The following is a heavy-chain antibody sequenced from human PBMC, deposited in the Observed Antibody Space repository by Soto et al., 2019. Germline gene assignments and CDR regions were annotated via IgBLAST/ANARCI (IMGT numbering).Heavy chain of an antibody. CDR2: ISGSGGST. Sequence: EVQLLESGGGLVQPGGSLRLSCAASGFTFSSYAMSWVRQAPGKGLEWVSAISGSGGSTYYADSVKGRFTISRDNSKNTMYLQMNSLRAEDTAVYYCAKVVSGYCTNGVCPEDYWGQGTLVTGSS. J-gene: IGHJ4*02. D-gene: IGHD2-8*01. V-gene: IGHV3-23*01. CDR3: AKVVSGYCTNGVCPEDY. CDR1: GFTFSSYA.